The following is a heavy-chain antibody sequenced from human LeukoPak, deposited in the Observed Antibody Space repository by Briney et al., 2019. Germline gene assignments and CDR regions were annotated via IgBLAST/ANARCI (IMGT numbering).Heavy chain of an antibody. J-gene: IGHJ4*02. D-gene: IGHD1-26*01. CDR3: ARTRGRWHLLPLDF. CDR1: GFSFSNFA. Sequence: PGRSLTLSCAASGFSFSNFAIHWVRQAPGKGLDWLAVISHDGGTKHYADSVKGRFTISRDNSNNSLSLQMNSLSAEDTAVYYCARTRGRWHLLPLDFWGQGTLVTVSS. V-gene: IGHV3-30*04. CDR2: ISHDGGTK.